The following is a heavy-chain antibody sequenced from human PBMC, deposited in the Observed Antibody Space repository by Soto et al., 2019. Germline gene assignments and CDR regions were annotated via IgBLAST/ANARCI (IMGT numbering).Heavy chain of an antibody. CDR2: IDWDDDK. CDR1: GFSLSTSGMC. D-gene: IGHD3-3*01. Sequence: GSGPTLVNPTQTLTLTCTFSGFSLSTSGMCVRWIRQPPGKALEWLALIDWDDDKYYSTSLKTRLTISKDTSKNQVVLTMTNMDPVVTAIYYCARISLRSGYRDGMDVWGQGTTVTVSS. J-gene: IGHJ6*02. V-gene: IGHV2-70*01. CDR3: ARISLRSGYRDGMDV.